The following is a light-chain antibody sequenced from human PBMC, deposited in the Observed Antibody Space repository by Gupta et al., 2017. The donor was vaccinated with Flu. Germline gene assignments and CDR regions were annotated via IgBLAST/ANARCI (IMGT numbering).Light chain of an antibody. CDR1: SSNIGSNT. CDR2: GSN. Sequence: SVLAQPPSASPTPGQRVTISCSGSSSNIGSNTVNCYQQVPGTSPKLLIYGSNQRPSGVPDRFVCAKTCNSASLVPSSLQPEDDADYFWSAADDSIQGQGVFGAGTKVTVL. CDR3: SAADDSIQGQGV. V-gene: IGLV1-44*01. J-gene: IGLJ1*01.